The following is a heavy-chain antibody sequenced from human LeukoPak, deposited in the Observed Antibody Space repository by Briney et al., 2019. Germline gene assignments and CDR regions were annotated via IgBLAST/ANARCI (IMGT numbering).Heavy chain of an antibody. D-gene: IGHD5-18*01. J-gene: IGHJ4*02. CDR2: IYYSGTT. V-gene: IGHV4-39*01. CDR3: ARHGYSYSLYYFDY. CDR1: GGSISSSSYY. Sequence: PSETLSLTCTVSGGSISSSSYYWGWIRQPPGKGLEWIGSIYYSGTTYCTPSLKSRVTMSVDTSRNQFSLKLSSVTAADTAVYYCARHGYSYSLYYFDYWGQGTLVTVSS.